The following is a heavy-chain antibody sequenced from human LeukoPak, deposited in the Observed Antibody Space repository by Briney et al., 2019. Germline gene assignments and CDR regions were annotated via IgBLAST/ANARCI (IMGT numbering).Heavy chain of an antibody. CDR2: ISSSSSYI. V-gene: IGHV3-21*01. Sequence: GGSLRLSCAASGFTFSSYSMNWVRQAPGKGLEWVSSISSSSSYIYYADSVKGRFTISRDNAKNSPYLQMNSLRAEDTAVYYCASGGLRFLEWSSGGGQGTLVTVSS. J-gene: IGHJ4*02. CDR3: ASGGLRFLEWSSG. D-gene: IGHD3-3*01. CDR1: GFTFSSYS.